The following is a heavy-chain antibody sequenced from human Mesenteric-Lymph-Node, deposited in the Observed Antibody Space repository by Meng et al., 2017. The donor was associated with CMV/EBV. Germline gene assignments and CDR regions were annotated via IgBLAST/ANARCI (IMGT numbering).Heavy chain of an antibody. Sequence: SGYTFNNYAIHWVRQAPGQRLEWMGWINSGNGNTKYSQKFQGRVTITRDTSASTAYMELSSLRSEDTAVYYCARVGSGYDWGYFDYWGQGTLVTVSS. V-gene: IGHV1-3*01. CDR1: GYTFNNYA. J-gene: IGHJ4*02. CDR3: ARVGSGYDWGYFDY. CDR2: INSGNGNT. D-gene: IGHD5-12*01.